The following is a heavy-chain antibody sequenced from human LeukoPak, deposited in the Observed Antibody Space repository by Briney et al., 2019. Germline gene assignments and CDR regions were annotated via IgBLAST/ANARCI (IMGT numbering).Heavy chain of an antibody. CDR1: GASINGYF. V-gene: IGHV4-59*01. J-gene: IGHJ3*01. D-gene: IGHD1-26*01. Sequence: SETLSLTCSVSGASINGYFWNWVRQTPERGLEWIGYVSHTGATTSNPTLKSRVSITIDTSKRQISLSMTSVTAADSALYYCARGRRGSYYTFDVWGPGTIVSVS. CDR2: VSHTGAT. CDR3: ARGRRGSYYTFDV.